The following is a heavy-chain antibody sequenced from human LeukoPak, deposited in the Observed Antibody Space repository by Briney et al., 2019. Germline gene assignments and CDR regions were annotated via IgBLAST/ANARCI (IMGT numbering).Heavy chain of an antibody. D-gene: IGHD3-16*01. CDR2: IWYDGSNK. CDR1: GFTFSSHG. V-gene: IGHV3-33*01. CDR3: VRWGTGEILDY. J-gene: IGHJ4*02. Sequence: GGSLRLSCAASGFTFSSHGMHWVRQSPGKGLEWVAVIWYDGSNKYYADSVKGRFTISRDNFKNTLYLQMDSLRVEDTAVYYCVRWGTGEILDYWGQGILVTVSS.